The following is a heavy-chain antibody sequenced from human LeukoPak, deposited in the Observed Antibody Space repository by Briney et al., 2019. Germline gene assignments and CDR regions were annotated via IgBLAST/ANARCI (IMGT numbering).Heavy chain of an antibody. V-gene: IGHV3-21*01. Sequence: GAPLLFCSASSGFTISSYSICCLRPAPGKGVVWFLSSSSSSSYIYYADSVRGPFTSYRDNAKNSLYLQMISVRAEDTDVYDCAREGPAYGMDVWGQGTTVTASS. CDR2: SSSSSSYI. CDR3: AREGPAYGMDV. CDR1: GFTISSYS. J-gene: IGHJ6*02.